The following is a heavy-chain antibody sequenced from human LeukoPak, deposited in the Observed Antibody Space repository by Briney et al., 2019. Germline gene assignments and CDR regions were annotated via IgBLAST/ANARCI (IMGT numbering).Heavy chain of an antibody. D-gene: IGHD6-13*01. J-gene: IGHJ4*02. Sequence: GESLKISCKGSGYSFNTYWIAWVRPMPGKGLEWMGIIYPGDSDTKYSPSFQGQVTISADSSISTAYLQWSSLEASDTAMYYCARHSSSWYYFDYWGQGTLVTVSS. CDR1: GYSFNTYW. CDR2: IYPGDSDT. V-gene: IGHV5-51*01. CDR3: ARHSSSWYYFDY.